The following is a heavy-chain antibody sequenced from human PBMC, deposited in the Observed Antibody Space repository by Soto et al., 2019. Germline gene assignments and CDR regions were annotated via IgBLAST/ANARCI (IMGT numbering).Heavy chain of an antibody. Sequence: GASVKVSCKVSGYTLTELSMHWVRQAPGKGLEWMGGFDPEDGETIYAQKFQGRVTMTEDNSKNTLYLQMNSLRAEDTAVYYCAKAPSSTSFNWFDPWGQGTLVTVSS. CDR1: GYTLTELS. CDR3: AKAPSSTSFNWFDP. V-gene: IGHV1-24*01. J-gene: IGHJ5*02. D-gene: IGHD2-2*01. CDR2: FDPEDGET.